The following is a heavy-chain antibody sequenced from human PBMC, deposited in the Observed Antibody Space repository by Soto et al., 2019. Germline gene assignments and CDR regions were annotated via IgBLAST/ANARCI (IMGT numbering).Heavy chain of an antibody. CDR3: AREGGAGTYMGFDY. V-gene: IGHV4-4*02. CDR2: IYHSGTT. CDR1: GGSISTNNW. Sequence: QVQLQESGPGVVKPLGTLALTCTVSGGSISTNNWWMWVRQSPEKGLEWIGEIYHSGTTNYNPSFTSRVTMSVDKSNNQFSLMLTSVTAEDTAIYYCAREGGAGTYMGFDYWGQGTLVTVSS. D-gene: IGHD6-19*01. J-gene: IGHJ4*02.